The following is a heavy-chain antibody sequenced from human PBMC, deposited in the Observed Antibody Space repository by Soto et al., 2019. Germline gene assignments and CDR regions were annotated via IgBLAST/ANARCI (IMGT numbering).Heavy chain of an antibody. J-gene: IGHJ4*02. CDR2: ISSTSTYI. Sequence: EVQLVESGGGLVKPGGSLRLSCAASGFAFSSYTMHWVRQAPGTGLEWVSCISSTSTYIYYADSLKGRLTVSRDNAKKSVYLQMNSRRAEDTAVYYCASSYSSSCGGLWGFDYWGQGTLVTVSS. CDR1: GFAFSSYT. V-gene: IGHV3-21*01. D-gene: IGHD6-6*01. CDR3: ASSYSSSCGGLWGFDY.